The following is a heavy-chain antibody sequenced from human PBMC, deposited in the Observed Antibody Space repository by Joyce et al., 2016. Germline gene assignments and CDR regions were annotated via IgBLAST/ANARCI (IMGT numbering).Heavy chain of an antibody. CDR2: ISWHSGSI. CDR1: GFTFDEYA. V-gene: IGHV3-9*01. J-gene: IGHJ3*02. CDR3: AKVVRGYCSTSTCYRDRDDAFDI. D-gene: IGHD2-2*02. Sequence: EVQLVESGGDLVQPGRSLRLSCAASGFTFDEYAMHWFRQAPGKGLEWVSGISWHSGSIGYAGSVKGRFTIARDNAKNSLYLQMNSLRPEDTALYYCAKVVRGYCSTSTCYRDRDDAFDIWGQGTMVTVSS.